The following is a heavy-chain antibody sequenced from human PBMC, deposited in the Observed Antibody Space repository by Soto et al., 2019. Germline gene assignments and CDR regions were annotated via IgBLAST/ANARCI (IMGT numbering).Heavy chain of an antibody. D-gene: IGHD6-6*01. CDR3: ARHTSLNNSSSGY. J-gene: IGHJ4*02. CDR2: IDPSDSYT. Sequence: GESLKISCKGSGYSFTSYWISWVRQMPGKGLEWMGRIDPSDSYTNYSPSFQGHVTISADKSISTAYLQWSSLKASDTAMYYCARHTSLNNSSSGYWGQGTLVTVYS. V-gene: IGHV5-10-1*01. CDR1: GYSFTSYW.